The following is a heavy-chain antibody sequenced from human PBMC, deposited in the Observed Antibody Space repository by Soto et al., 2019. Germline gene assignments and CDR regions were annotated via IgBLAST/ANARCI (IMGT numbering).Heavy chain of an antibody. CDR1: GGSISSYY. D-gene: IGHD5-12*01. J-gene: IGHJ4*02. CDR3: ARGGGYKFDY. Sequence: QVQLQESGPGLVKPSETLSLTCTVSGGSISSYYWSWIRQPPGKGLEWIGYIYYSGSTNYNPSLQSRVTMSVDTSNNQFSLKLRSVNAADTAVYYCARGGGYKFDYWGQGTLVTVSS. V-gene: IGHV4-59*01. CDR2: IYYSGST.